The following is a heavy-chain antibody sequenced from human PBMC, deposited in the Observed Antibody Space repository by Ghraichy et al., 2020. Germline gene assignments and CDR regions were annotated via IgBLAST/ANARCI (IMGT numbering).Heavy chain of an antibody. D-gene: IGHD1-26*01. CDR3: ARGWGELLPTPFDY. J-gene: IGHJ4*02. CDR2: IYSGGST. V-gene: IGHV3-53*01. Sequence: GSLRLSCAASGFTVSSNYMSWVRQAPGKGLEWVSVIYSGGSTYYADSVKGRFTISRDNSKNTLYLQMNSLRAEDTAVYYCARGWGELLPTPFDYWGQGTLVTVSS. CDR1: GFTVSSNY.